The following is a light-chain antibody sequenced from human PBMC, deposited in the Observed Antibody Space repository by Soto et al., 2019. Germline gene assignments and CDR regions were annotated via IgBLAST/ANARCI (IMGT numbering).Light chain of an antibody. Sequence: HSVLTQPPSVSGAPGQRVTISCTGSSSNIGAGYDVHWYQQLPGTAPKLLIYGNSNRPSGVPDRFSGSKSGTSASLAITGLRAEDEADYYCQSYDSSRSGHVVFGGGTKLTVL. CDR3: QSYDSSRSGHVV. CDR1: SSNIGAGYD. V-gene: IGLV1-40*01. CDR2: GNS. J-gene: IGLJ2*01.